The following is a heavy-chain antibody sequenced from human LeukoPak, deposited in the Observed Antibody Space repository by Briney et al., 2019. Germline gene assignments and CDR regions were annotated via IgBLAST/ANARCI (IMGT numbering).Heavy chain of an antibody. J-gene: IGHJ4*02. D-gene: IGHD4-17*01. CDR1: GFTFSSYA. CDR3: AREVDYGLFDY. CDR2: ISSNGGST. Sequence: PGGSLRLSCAASGFTFSSYAMHWVRQAPGKGLEYVSAISSNGGSTYHANSVKGRFTISRDNSKNTLYLQMGSLRAEDMAVYYCAREVDYGLFDYWGQGTLVTVSS. V-gene: IGHV3-64*01.